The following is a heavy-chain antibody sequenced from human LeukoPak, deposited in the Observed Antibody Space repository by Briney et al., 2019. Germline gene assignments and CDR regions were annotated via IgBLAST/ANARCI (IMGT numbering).Heavy chain of an antibody. D-gene: IGHD2-21*02. CDR3: ARDLITYCGGDCYSNT. CDR2: ISAYNGNT. Sequence: ASVKVSCKSSGYTFTTYGISWMRQAPGQSLEWMGWISAYNGNTNYAQKLQGRVTMTTDTSTSTAYMELRSLRSDDTAVYYCARDLITYCGGDCYSNTWGQGTLVTVSS. J-gene: IGHJ5*02. V-gene: IGHV1-18*01. CDR1: GYTFTTYG.